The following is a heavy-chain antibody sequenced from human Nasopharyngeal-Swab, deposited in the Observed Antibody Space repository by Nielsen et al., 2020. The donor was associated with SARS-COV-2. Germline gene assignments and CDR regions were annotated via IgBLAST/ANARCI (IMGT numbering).Heavy chain of an antibody. D-gene: IGHD5-18*01. CDR3: ARLPHRDTAMVKAVVLDY. Sequence: GSLRLSCAVYGGSFSGYYWSWIRQPPGKGLEWIGEINRSGSTNYNPSLKSRVTISVDTSKNQFSLKLSSVTAADTAVYYCARLPHRDTAMVKAVVLDYWGQGTLVTVSS. CDR2: INRSGST. V-gene: IGHV4-34*01. J-gene: IGHJ4*02. CDR1: GGSFSGYY.